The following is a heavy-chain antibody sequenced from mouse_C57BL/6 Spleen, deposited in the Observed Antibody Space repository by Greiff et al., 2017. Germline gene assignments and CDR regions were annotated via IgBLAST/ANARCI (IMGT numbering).Heavy chain of an antibody. Sequence: EVMLVESGGGLVKPGGSLKLSCSASGFTFSDYGMHWVRQAPEKGLEWVAYISSGSSTIYYADTVKGRFTISRDNAKNTLFLQMTSLRSEDTAIYYCARAPYYSKGYFDVWGTGTTVTVSS. CDR1: GFTFSDYG. CDR2: ISSGSSTI. CDR3: ARAPYYSKGYFDV. J-gene: IGHJ1*03. V-gene: IGHV5-17*01. D-gene: IGHD2-5*01.